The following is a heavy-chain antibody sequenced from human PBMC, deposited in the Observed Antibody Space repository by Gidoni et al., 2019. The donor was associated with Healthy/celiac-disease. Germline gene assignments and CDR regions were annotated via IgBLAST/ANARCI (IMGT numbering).Heavy chain of an antibody. V-gene: IGHV1-8*01. Sequence: QVQLVQSGAEVKQPGASVKVSCKASGYTCTSYDINWVRQATGQGLEWMGWMNPNSGNTGYAQKCQGRVTMTRNTSISTAYMELSSLRSEDTSVYYCARGGCSGGSCYWYFDLWGRGTLVTVSS. CDR3: ARGGCSGGSCYWYFDL. CDR1: GYTCTSYD. D-gene: IGHD2-15*01. J-gene: IGHJ2*01. CDR2: MNPNSGNT.